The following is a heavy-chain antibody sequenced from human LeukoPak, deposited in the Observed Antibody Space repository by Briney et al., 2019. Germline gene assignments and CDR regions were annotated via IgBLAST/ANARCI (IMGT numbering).Heavy chain of an antibody. V-gene: IGHV4-31*03. CDR1: GGSISSGDYY. Sequence: SQTLSLTCTVSGGSISSGDYYWSWIRQHPGKGLEWIGYIYYSGSTYYNPSLKSRVTISVDTSKNQFSLKLSSVTAADTAVYYCARASPGYDFWSGYNPSQYFDYWGQGTLVTVSS. CDR2: IYYSGST. J-gene: IGHJ4*02. D-gene: IGHD3-3*01. CDR3: ARASPGYDFWSGYNPSQYFDY.